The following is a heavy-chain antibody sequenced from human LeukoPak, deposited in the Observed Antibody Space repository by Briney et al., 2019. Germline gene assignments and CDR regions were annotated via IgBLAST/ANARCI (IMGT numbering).Heavy chain of an antibody. CDR3: VKDRWIQLWGNFDY. J-gene: IGHJ4*02. V-gene: IGHV3-64D*06. Sequence: PGGSLRLSCSASGFTFSTYAMHWVRQAPGKGLEYVSAISSNGGSTYYADSVKGRFTISRDNSKNILYLQMSSLRAEDTAVYYCVKDRWIQLWGNFDYWGQGTLGTVSS. CDR1: GFTFSTYA. D-gene: IGHD5-18*01. CDR2: ISSNGGST.